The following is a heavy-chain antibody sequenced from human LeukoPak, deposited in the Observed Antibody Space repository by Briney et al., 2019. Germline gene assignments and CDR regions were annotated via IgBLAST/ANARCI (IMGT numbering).Heavy chain of an antibody. Sequence: PGGSLRLSCAASGFTFSDYWMHWVRQPPGKGLVWVSRINTDGTSTKYADSVKGRFTISRDNARNTVYLQMNSLRAEDTAVYYCARARYSYTGIVDYWGQGTLVTVSS. J-gene: IGHJ4*02. CDR1: GFTFSDYW. CDR3: ARARYSYTGIVDY. V-gene: IGHV3-74*01. D-gene: IGHD5-18*01. CDR2: INTDGTST.